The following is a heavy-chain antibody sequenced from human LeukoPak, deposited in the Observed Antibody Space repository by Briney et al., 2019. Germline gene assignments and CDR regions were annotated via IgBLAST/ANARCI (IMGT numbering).Heavy chain of an antibody. CDR3: VRYFDWPYAFVI. CDR2: INYSGST. D-gene: IGHD3-9*01. Sequence: SETLSLTYTVSGGSISGYYWSWIRQPPGKGLEWIGYINYSGSTNYNPSLKSRVTISVDTSKNQFSLKLTSVTAADTAVYHCVRYFDWPYAFVIWGQGTMVTVSS. CDR1: GGSISGYY. V-gene: IGHV4-59*01. J-gene: IGHJ3*02.